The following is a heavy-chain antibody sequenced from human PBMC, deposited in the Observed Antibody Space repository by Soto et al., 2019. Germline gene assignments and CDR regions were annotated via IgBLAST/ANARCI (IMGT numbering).Heavy chain of an antibody. D-gene: IGHD3-22*01. Sequence: ETLSLTCTVSGGSISSYYWSWIRQPPGKGLEWIGYIYYNGSTNYNPSLKSRVTITVDTSKNQFSLKLSSVTAADTAVYYCARDYYDKYYYGMDVWGQGTTVTVSS. CDR2: IYYNGST. J-gene: IGHJ6*02. V-gene: IGHV4-59*01. CDR1: GGSISSYY. CDR3: ARDYYDKYYYGMDV.